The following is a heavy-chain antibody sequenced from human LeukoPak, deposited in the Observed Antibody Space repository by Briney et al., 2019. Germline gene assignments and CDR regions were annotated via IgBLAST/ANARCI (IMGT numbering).Heavy chain of an antibody. CDR1: GGSPRAFH. CDR2: INQSGSI. Sequence: SETLSLTCAVYGGSPRAFHWSCIRQSPGPRLEWLGEINQSGSINYHPPLQRRVAISAYTSTHQFSLKLSCVAAGHTPVHYWARWGVGSSWDVFENWGEGTLVTVSS. D-gene: IGHD6-13*01. V-gene: IGHV4-34*01. J-gene: IGHJ4*02. CDR3: ARWGVGSSWDVFEN.